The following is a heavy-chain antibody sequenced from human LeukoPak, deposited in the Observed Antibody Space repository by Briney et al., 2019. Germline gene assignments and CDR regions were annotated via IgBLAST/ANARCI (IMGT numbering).Heavy chain of an antibody. D-gene: IGHD3-10*01. Sequence: GGSLRLSCAASGFTFSSYAMSWVRQAPGKGLEWVPAISGSGGSTYYADSVKGRFTISRDNSKNTLYLQTNSLRAEDTAVYYCAKDPRDRGDYWGQGTLVTVSS. CDR2: ISGSGGST. CDR1: GFTFSSYA. V-gene: IGHV3-23*01. J-gene: IGHJ4*02. CDR3: AKDPRDRGDY.